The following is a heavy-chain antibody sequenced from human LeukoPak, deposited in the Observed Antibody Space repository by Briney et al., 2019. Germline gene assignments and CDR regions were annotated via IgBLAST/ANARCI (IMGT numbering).Heavy chain of an antibody. D-gene: IGHD4-17*01. CDR2: IYSGGSI. J-gene: IGHJ2*01. V-gene: IGHV3-53*01. CDR3: ARAFYGDYTGPWYFDP. Sequence: PWRSLRLSCAASGFTVSSNYMSWVRQAPGKGLEWVSLIYSGGSIYYADSVKGRFTISRDNSKNMVYFQMNSLRAEDTAVYYCARAFYGDYTGPWYFDPWGHGTLVTVSS. CDR1: GFTVSSNY.